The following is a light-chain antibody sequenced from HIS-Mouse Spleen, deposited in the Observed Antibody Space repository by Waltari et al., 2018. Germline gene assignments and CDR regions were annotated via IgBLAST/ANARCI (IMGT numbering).Light chain of an antibody. CDR1: SSDVGGYNY. V-gene: IGLV2-14*01. CDR3: SSYTSSSSWV. J-gene: IGLJ3*02. Sequence: QSALTQPASVSGSPGQSITISCTGTSSDVGGYNYVSWYPQHPGKAPKLMIYEVSNRPTGVSTRFSGAKSGKPASLTISGLQAEDEADYYCSSYTSSSSWVFGGGTKLTVL. CDR2: EVS.